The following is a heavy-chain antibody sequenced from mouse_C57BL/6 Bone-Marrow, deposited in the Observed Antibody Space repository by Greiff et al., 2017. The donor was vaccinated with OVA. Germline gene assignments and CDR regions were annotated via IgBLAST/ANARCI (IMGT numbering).Heavy chain of an antibody. V-gene: IGHV1-64*01. CDR3: ARKRGLLRYYAMDY. J-gene: IGHJ4*01. CDR2: IHPNSGST. CDR1: GYTFTSYW. D-gene: IGHD1-1*01. Sequence: VQLQQPGAELVKPGASVKLSCKASGYTFTSYWMHWVKQRPGQGLEWIGMIHPNSGSTNYNEKFKSKATLTLDTSSSTAYMQLSSLTSEDSSVYYCARKRGLLRYYAMDYWGQGTSVTVSS.